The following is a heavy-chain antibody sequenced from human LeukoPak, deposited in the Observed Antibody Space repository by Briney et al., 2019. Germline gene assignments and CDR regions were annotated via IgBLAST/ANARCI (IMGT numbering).Heavy chain of an antibody. V-gene: IGHV3-73*01. D-gene: IGHD3-10*01. J-gene: IGHJ6*04. CDR1: GFTFSGSA. Sequence: QPGGSLRLSCAASGFTFSGSAMHWVRQASGKGLEWVGRIRSKANSYATAYAASVKGRFTISRDDSKNTAYLQMNSLKTEDTAVYYCTSPGSGRYKDVWGKGTTVTVSS. CDR2: IRSKANSYAT. CDR3: TSPGSGRYKDV.